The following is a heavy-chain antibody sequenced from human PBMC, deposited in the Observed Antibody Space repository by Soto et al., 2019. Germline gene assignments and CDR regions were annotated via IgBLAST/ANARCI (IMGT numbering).Heavy chain of an antibody. V-gene: IGHV4-4*02. D-gene: IGHD4-17*01. CDR2: IYHSGST. CDR3: ARVWTPVTNWFAP. CDR1: GGSISSSNW. Sequence: SETLSLTCAVSGGSISSSNWWSWVRQPPGKGLEWIGEIYHSGSTNYNPSLKSRVTISVDKSKNQFSLKLSSVTAADTAVYYCARVWTPVTNWFAPWGQGTLVTVSS. J-gene: IGHJ5*02.